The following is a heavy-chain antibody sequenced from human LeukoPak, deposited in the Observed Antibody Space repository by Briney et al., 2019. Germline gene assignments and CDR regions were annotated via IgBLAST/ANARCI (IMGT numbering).Heavy chain of an antibody. J-gene: IGHJ4*02. D-gene: IGHD3-3*01. Sequence: PSETLSLTCTVSGGSISSYYWSWIRQPAGKGLEWTGRIYTSGSTNYNPSLKSRVTMSVDTSKNQFSLKLSSVTAADTAVYYCARGADFGVVLFFDYWGQGTLVTVSS. CDR3: ARGADFGVVLFFDY. CDR2: IYTSGST. V-gene: IGHV4-4*07. CDR1: GGSISSYY.